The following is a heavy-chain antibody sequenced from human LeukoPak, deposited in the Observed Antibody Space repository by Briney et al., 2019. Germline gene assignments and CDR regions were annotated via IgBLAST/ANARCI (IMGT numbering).Heavy chain of an antibody. CDR1: GYTFTGYY. CDR3: ARARDYYDTTYDY. Sequence: ASVKVSCKASGYTFTGYYMHWVRQAPGQGLEWMGWINPNSGGTNYAQKFQGRVTMTRDTSVSTAYMELSRLRSDDTAVYYCARARDYYDTTYDYWGQGTLVTVSS. V-gene: IGHV1-2*02. CDR2: INPNSGGT. J-gene: IGHJ4*02. D-gene: IGHD3-22*01.